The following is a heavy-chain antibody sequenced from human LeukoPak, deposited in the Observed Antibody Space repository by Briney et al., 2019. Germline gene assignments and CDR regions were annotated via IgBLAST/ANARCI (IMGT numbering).Heavy chain of an antibody. V-gene: IGHV4-4*02. CDR1: GGSISSSNW. D-gene: IGHD3-22*01. J-gene: IGHJ4*02. CDR3: ATTYYYDSSGPAPDY. CDR2: IYHSGST. Sequence: SETLSLTCAVSGGSISSSNWWSWVRQPPGKGLEWIGEIYHSGSTNYNPSLKSRVTISVDKSKNQFSLKLSSVTAADTAVYYCATTYYYDSSGPAPDYWGQGTLVTVSS.